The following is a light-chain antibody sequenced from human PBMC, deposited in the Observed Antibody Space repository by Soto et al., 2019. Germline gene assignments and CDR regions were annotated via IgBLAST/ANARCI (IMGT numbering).Light chain of an antibody. J-gene: IGKJ1*01. Sequence: EIVMTQSPSTLSVSPVEISTLSCRASQSLNSNLAWYQQKPGQAPRLLIYGASTRATGTPARFSGSGSGTEFTLTISSLQSEDFAVYYCQQYNNWPPLTFGQGTKVDIK. V-gene: IGKV3-15*01. CDR1: QSLNSN. CDR3: QQYNNWPPLT. CDR2: GAS.